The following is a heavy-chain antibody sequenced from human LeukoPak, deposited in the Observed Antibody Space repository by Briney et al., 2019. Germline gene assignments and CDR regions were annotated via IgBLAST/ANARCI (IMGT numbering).Heavy chain of an antibody. J-gene: IGHJ3*02. CDR3: TTEAPQLGAFDI. Sequence: GGSLRLSCAASGFTFSNAWMSWVRQAPGKVPEWVGRIKSKTDGGTTDYAAPVKGRFTISRDDSKNTLYLQMNSLKTEDTAVYYCTTEAPQLGAFDIWGQGTMVTVSS. V-gene: IGHV3-15*01. D-gene: IGHD6-13*01. CDR1: GFTFSNAW. CDR2: IKSKTDGGTT.